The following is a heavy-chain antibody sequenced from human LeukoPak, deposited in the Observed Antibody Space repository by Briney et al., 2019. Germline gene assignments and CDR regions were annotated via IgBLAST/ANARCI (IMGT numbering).Heavy chain of an antibody. J-gene: IGHJ4*02. CDR2: FFTSGST. V-gene: IGHV4-61*02. Sequence: PSETLSLTCTVSGGSISSGGFHWSWIRQPAGKGLEWIGRFFTSGSTNYNPSLKSRVTISVDTSKNQFSLRLSSVTAADTAVYYCARGAMVRALADWGQGTLVTVSP. CDR3: ARGAMVRALAD. D-gene: IGHD3-10*01. CDR1: GGSISSGGFH.